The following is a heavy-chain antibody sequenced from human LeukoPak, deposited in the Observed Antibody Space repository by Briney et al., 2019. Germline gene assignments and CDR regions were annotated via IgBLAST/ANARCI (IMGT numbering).Heavy chain of an antibody. V-gene: IGHV3-23*01. J-gene: IGHJ4*02. CDR1: GFTFSSYA. CDR3: SVMHRYYDGSGYWVQ. CDR2: ISTNGGST. D-gene: IGHD3-22*01. Sequence: GGSLRLSCAAPGFTFSSYAMSWVRQAPGKGLEWVSGISTNGGSTSYADPVKGRLTISRDNPRNTLYMEMNSLRAEDTAVYYCSVMHRYYDGSGYWVQWGQGTLVTVSS.